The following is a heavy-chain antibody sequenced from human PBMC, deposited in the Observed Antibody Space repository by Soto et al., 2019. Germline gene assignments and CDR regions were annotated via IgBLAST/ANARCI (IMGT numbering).Heavy chain of an antibody. Sequence: WAPVKVSCKASGYTFTSYAMHWVRQAPGQRLEWMGWINAGNGNTKYSQKFQGRVTITRDTSASTAYMELSSLRSEDTAVYYCARGITLPAPLDYWGQGTLVTVSS. CDR2: INAGNGNT. J-gene: IGHJ4*02. CDR1: GYTFTSYA. D-gene: IGHD1-20*01. V-gene: IGHV1-3*01. CDR3: ARGITLPAPLDY.